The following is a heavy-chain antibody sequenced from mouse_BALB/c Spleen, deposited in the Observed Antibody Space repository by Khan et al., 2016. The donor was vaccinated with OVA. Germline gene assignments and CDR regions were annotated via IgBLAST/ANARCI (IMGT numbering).Heavy chain of an antibody. CDR1: GYTFTTYW. CDR2: IDPSTGYT. Sequence: VQLQESGAELAKPGASVKMSCKASGYTFTTYWMHWVKQRPGQGLEWIGYIDPSTGYTEYNQKFKDKATLTTDKSSSTAYLQLSSLTSEASAVYYCARRRLYCIFAYWGQGTLVTVSA. CDR3: ARRRLYCIFAY. D-gene: IGHD2-12*01. J-gene: IGHJ3*01. V-gene: IGHV1-7*01.